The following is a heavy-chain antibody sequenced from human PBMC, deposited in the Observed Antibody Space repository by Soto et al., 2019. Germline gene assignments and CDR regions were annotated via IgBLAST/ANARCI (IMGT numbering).Heavy chain of an antibody. J-gene: IGHJ4*02. CDR3: ANLIAATFDY. V-gene: IGHV3-23*01. CDR2: ISGSGGST. CDR1: GFTFSSYE. D-gene: IGHD6-13*01. Sequence: GGSLRLSCAASGFTFSSYEMNWVRQAPGKGLEWVSAISGSGGSTYYADSVKGRFTISRDNSKNTLYLQMNSLRAEDTAVYYCANLIAATFDYWGQGTLVTVSS.